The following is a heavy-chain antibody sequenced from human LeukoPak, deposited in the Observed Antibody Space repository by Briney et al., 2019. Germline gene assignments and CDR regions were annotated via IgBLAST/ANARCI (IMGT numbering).Heavy chain of an antibody. CDR2: IHQHGSEK. CDR3: ARGVPKTSYYYYYMDV. CDR1: GFTFNNYW. D-gene: IGHD4-11*01. Sequence: GGSLRLSCAASGFTFNNYWMSWVRQAPGKGLEWVANIHQHGSEKYYVDSVKGRFTISRDNAENSVFLQMNSLRAEDTAVYYCARGVPKTSYYYYYMDVWGKGTTVTVSS. J-gene: IGHJ6*03. V-gene: IGHV3-7*01.